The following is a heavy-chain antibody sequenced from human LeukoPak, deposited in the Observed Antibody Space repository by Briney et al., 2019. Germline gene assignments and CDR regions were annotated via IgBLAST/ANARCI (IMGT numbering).Heavy chain of an antibody. CDR2: IYYSGST. CDR3: ASNDSSGRYYYYGMDV. J-gene: IGHJ6*02. CDR1: GGSISSGGYY. D-gene: IGHD3-22*01. V-gene: IGHV4-31*03. Sequence: PSETPSLTCTVSGGSISSGGYYWRWIRQHPGKGLEWIGYIYYSGSTYYNPSLKSRVTISVDTSKNQFSLKLSSVTAADTAVYYCASNDSSGRYYYYGMDVWGQGTTVTVS.